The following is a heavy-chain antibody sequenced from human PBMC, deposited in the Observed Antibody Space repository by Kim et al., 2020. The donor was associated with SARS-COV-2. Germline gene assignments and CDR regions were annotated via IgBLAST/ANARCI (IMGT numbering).Heavy chain of an antibody. D-gene: IGHD6-13*01. CDR2: IYYSGST. CDR1: GGSISSCYYY. CDR3: AGGSSSSWYFSYYYYG. V-gene: IGHV4-31*03. Sequence: SETLSLTCTVSGGSISSCYYYWSWNRPHQGKGLEWIGYIYYSGSTYYNPSLKSRVTISVDTYKNQFTLKLSSVTAAATAVCYCAGGSSSSWYFSYYYYG. J-gene: IGHJ6*01.